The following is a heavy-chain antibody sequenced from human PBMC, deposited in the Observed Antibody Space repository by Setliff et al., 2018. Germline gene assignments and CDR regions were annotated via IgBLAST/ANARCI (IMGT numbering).Heavy chain of an antibody. J-gene: IGHJ4*02. D-gene: IGHD4-17*01. CDR2: LSWNGDDT. CDR3: ARLDYGSPAEY. CDR1: EFTFSRYF. Sequence: PGGSLRLSCVASEFTFSRYFMTWVRQAPGKGLEWVSGLSWNGDDTGYADSVKGRSTISRDNAKNSLYLQMNNLRVEDTAIYYCARLDYGSPAEYWGQGTLVTVS. V-gene: IGHV3-20*04.